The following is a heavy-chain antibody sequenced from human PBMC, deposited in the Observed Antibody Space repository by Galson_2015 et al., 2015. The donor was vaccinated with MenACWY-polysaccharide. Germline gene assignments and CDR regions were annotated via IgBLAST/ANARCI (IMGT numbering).Heavy chain of an antibody. V-gene: IGHV3-30*03. CDR1: GFTFSSYG. Sequence: SLRLSCAASGFTFSSYGMHWVRQAPGKGLEWVAIISYDGSKKYYADSVKGRVTISRDNSKNTLYLEMYSLRVEDTAVYYCARDSLKGEIPAAVSSPWGKRTLVTVSS. D-gene: IGHD2-2*01. CDR2: ISYDGSKK. CDR3: ARDSLKGEIPAAVSSP. J-gene: IGHJ5*02.